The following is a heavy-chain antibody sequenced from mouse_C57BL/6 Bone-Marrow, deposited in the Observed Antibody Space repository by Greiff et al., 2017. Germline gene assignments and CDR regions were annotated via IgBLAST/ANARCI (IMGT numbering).Heavy chain of an antibody. Sequence: VQLQQPGAELVKPGASVKLSCKASGYTFTSYWMHWVKQRPGQGLEWIGMIHPNSGSTNYNEKFKSKATLAVDKSSSTAYMQLSSLTSEDSAVYYCARDWHAPFAYWGQGTLVTVSA. D-gene: IGHD4-1*01. CDR3: ARDWHAPFAY. V-gene: IGHV1-64*01. J-gene: IGHJ3*01. CDR2: IHPNSGST. CDR1: GYTFTSYW.